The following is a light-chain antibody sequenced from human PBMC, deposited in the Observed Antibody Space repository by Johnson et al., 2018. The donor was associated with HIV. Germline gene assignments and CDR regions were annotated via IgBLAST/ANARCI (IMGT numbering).Light chain of an antibody. CDR2: DNN. CDR1: SSNIGNNY. Sequence: QSVLTQPPSVSAALGHKVNISCSGSSSNIGNNYVSWYQQLPGTAPKLLIYDNNKRPSEIPDRFSGSKSGTSATLGITGLQTGDEADCYCGTWDSSLSVYVFGTGTKVTVL. J-gene: IGLJ1*01. V-gene: IGLV1-51*01. CDR3: GTWDSSLSVYV.